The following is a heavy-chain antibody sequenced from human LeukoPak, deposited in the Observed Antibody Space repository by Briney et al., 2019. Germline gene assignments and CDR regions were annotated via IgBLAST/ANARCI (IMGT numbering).Heavy chain of an antibody. J-gene: IGHJ4*02. CDR3: AKVEVAATDYFDY. CDR2: ISHDGTIE. V-gene: IGHV3-30*04. Sequence: PGGSLRLSCVASGFIFSSCAMYWVRQAPGKGLEWVAVISHDGTIEYYTDSVKGRFTISRDNSKNTLYLQMNSLRAEDTAVYYCAKVEVAATDYFDYWGQGTLVTVSS. CDR1: GFIFSSCA. D-gene: IGHD2-15*01.